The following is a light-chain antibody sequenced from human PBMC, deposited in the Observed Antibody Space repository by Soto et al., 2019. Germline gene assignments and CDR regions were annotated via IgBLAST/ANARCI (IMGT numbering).Light chain of an antibody. CDR3: QQYGNLPQKT. CDR2: GTS. CDR1: QSVSSSH. J-gene: IGKJ1*01. Sequence: IVLTQSPGTLSLSPGERATLSCRASQSVSSSHLAWYQQKPGQAPTVLIYGTSIRATGIPDRFSGIGSGTDFTLTISRLEPEDFAVYYCQQYGNLPQKTFGQGTKVEIK. V-gene: IGKV3-20*01.